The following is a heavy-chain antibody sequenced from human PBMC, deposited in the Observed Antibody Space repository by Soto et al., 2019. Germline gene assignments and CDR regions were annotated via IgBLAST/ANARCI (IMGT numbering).Heavy chain of an antibody. CDR1: GFTFSSYA. Sequence: EVQLVESGGGLVQPGRSLRLSCAASGFTFSSYAMHWVRQAPGKGLEYVSAISSNGGSTYYANSVKGRFTISRDNSKNTLYLQMGSLRAEDMAVYYCARDVFDTYGMDVWGQGTTVTVSS. J-gene: IGHJ6*02. D-gene: IGHD3-16*01. V-gene: IGHV3-64*01. CDR3: ARDVFDTYGMDV. CDR2: ISSNGGST.